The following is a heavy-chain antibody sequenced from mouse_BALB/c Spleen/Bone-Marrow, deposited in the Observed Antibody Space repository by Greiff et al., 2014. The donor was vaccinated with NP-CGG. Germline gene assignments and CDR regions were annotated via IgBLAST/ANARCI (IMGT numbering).Heavy chain of an antibody. CDR3: ARCYYGNYFDY. CDR2: INPSNGST. Sequence: QVQLQQPGAELVKPGASVKLSCKASGYTFTSYWMHWVKQRPGQGLEWIGEINPSNGSTNYNEKFKSKATLTVDKSSSTAYMQLSSLTSEDAAVYYCARCYYGNYFDYWGQGTPLTVSS. CDR1: GYTFTSYW. D-gene: IGHD2-1*01. J-gene: IGHJ2*01. V-gene: IGHV1S81*02.